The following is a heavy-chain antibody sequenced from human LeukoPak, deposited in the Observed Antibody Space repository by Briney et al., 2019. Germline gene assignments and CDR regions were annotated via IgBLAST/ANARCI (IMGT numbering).Heavy chain of an antibody. J-gene: IGHJ4*02. CDR3: SRQGSGYESALDY. CDR1: GASISSYY. Sequence: PSETLSLTCSVSGASISSYYWSWIRQPPGKGLEWIGYIYTSGSTNYNPSLKSGGTISLDTSKNKFSLKLSYVTAADTAVYYCSRQGSGYESALDYWGQGTLVTVSS. V-gene: IGHV4-4*09. CDR2: IYTSGST. D-gene: IGHD5-12*01.